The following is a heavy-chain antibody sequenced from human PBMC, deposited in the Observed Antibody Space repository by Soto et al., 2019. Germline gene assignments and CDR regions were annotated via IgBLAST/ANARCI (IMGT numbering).Heavy chain of an antibody. D-gene: IGHD6-13*01. J-gene: IGHJ4*02. CDR3: ARARATIAAAAIFDC. V-gene: IGHV4-4*02. Sequence: QVQLQESGPGLVKPSGTLSLTCAVSGGSIGTYNWWSWVRQPPGKGLEWIGEVYRTGSTNYNPSLESRVIVSVDKSKNQFSLKLTSVTAADTAVYYCARARATIAAAAIFDCWGQGTLVTVSS. CDR2: VYRTGST. CDR1: GGSIGTYNW.